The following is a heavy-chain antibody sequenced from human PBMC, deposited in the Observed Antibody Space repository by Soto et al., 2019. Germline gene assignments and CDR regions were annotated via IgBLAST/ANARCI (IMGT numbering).Heavy chain of an antibody. Sequence: ASETLSLTCTVSGGSISSYYWSWIRQPPGKGLEWIGYIYYSGSTNYNPSLKSRVTISVDTSKNQFSLKLSSVTAADTAVYYCASEYYYDSSGYRDYWGQGTLVTVSS. CDR2: IYYSGST. CDR3: ASEYYYDSSGYRDY. CDR1: GGSISSYY. V-gene: IGHV4-59*12. D-gene: IGHD3-22*01. J-gene: IGHJ4*02.